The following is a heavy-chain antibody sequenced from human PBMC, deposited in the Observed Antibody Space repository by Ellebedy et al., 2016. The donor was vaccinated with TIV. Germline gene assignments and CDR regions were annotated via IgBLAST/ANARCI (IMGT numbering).Heavy chain of an antibody. CDR3: AREWGWGDAFDI. CDR1: GFTFDDYG. Sequence: SLKISCAASGFTFDDYGMHWVRHAPGKGLEWVSGISWNSGRIGYVDSVKGRFTISRDNSKNTLYLQMNSLRAEDTAVYYCAREWGWGDAFDIWGQGTMVTVSS. D-gene: IGHD3-16*01. CDR2: ISWNSGRI. J-gene: IGHJ3*02. V-gene: IGHV3-9*01.